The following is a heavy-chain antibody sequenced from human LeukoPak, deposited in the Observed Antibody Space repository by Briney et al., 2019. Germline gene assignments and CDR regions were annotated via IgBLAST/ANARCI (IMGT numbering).Heavy chain of an antibody. D-gene: IGHD5-12*01. Sequence: GASVKVSCKASGYTFTTYYMHWVRQAPGQGLEWLGIINPRGGSTSYAQRFQGRVTMTRDMSTSTVYMELSSLRSEDTAVYYCARGRGIVATMGFDYWGQGTLVTVSS. CDR1: GYTFTTYY. V-gene: IGHV1-46*01. J-gene: IGHJ4*02. CDR2: INPRGGST. CDR3: ARGRGIVATMGFDY.